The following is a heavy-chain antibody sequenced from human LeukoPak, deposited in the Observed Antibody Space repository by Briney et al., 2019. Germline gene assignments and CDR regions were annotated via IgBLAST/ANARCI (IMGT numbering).Heavy chain of an antibody. CDR1: GFTFDDYA. J-gene: IGHJ6*03. CDR2: ISWDGGST. D-gene: IGHD6-13*01. V-gene: IGHV3-43D*03. CDR3: AKDKDSSSWSGDYYYYYMDV. Sequence: PGGSLRLSCAASGFTFDDYAMHWVRQAPGKGLEWVSLISWDGGSTYYADSVKGRFTISRDNSKNSLYLQMNSLRAEDTALYYCAKDKDSSSWSGDYYYYYMDVWGIGATVTVSS.